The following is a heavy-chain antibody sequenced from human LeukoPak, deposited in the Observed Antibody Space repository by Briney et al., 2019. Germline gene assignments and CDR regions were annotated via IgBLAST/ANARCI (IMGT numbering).Heavy chain of an antibody. CDR2: ISSSSSYI. J-gene: IGHJ3*02. D-gene: IGHD4-17*01. CDR3: ARENDYGFFGI. CDR1: GFTFSSYS. V-gene: IGHV3-21*01. Sequence: GGPLRLSCAASGFTFSSYSMNWVRQAPGKGLEWVSSISSSSSYIYYADSVKGRFTISRDNAKNSLYLQMNSLRAEDTAVYYCARENDYGFFGIWGQGTMVTVSS.